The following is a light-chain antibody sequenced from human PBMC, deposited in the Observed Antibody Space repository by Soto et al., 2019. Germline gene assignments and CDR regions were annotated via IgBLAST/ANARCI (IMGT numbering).Light chain of an antibody. J-gene: IGKJ4*01. CDR2: ATS. CDR3: LQDNSYPLT. Sequence: AIQMTQSPSSLSSSVGDRVTITFRASQGIRNDLGWYQQKPGKAPNLLIYATSSLQGGVPSRFSGSGSGTDFTLTISSLQPEDFATYYCLQDNSYPLTFGGGTKVDIK. V-gene: IGKV1-6*01. CDR1: QGIRND.